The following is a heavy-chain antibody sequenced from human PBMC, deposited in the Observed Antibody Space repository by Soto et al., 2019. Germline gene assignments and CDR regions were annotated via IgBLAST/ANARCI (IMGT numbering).Heavy chain of an antibody. CDR1: GEALSNYY. V-gene: IGHV4-34*01. Sequence: SETLSLTCAVYGEALSNYYWSWIRQPPGKGLEWIGEITHSGSINYNPSLESRVTISADTSKNQFSMKMRSVTAADTAVYYCTRRGAARPWLWGQGTPVTVSS. D-gene: IGHD6-6*01. CDR2: ITHSGSI. J-gene: IGHJ4*02. CDR3: TRRGAARPWL.